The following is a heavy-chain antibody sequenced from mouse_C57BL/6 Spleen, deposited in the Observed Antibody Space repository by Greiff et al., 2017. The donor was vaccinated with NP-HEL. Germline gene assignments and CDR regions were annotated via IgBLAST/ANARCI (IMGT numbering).Heavy chain of an antibody. D-gene: IGHD1-1*01. CDR1: GYTFTSYW. Sequence: VQLQQSGAELVMPGASVKLSCKASGYTFTSYWMHWVKQRPGQGLEWIGEIDPSDSYTNYNQKFKGKSTLTVDKSSSTAYMQLSSLTSEDSAVYYWARSYGSRGGFAYWGQGTLVTVSA. CDR2: IDPSDSYT. CDR3: ARSYGSRGGFAY. V-gene: IGHV1-69*01. J-gene: IGHJ3*01.